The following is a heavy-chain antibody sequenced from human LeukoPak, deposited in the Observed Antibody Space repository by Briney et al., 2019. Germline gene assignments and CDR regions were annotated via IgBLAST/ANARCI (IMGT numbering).Heavy chain of an antibody. Sequence: GGSLRLFCAASGFTFSNYWMNWVRQAPGKGLEWVANIKQDGSVKYYVDSVKGRFTISRDNAKNSVYLQINSLRAEDTAVYYCARIGYRSCGIDYWGQGTLVTVSS. CDR3: ARIGYRSCGIDY. CDR2: IKQDGSVK. J-gene: IGHJ4*02. CDR1: GFTFSNYW. D-gene: IGHD6-19*01. V-gene: IGHV3-7*04.